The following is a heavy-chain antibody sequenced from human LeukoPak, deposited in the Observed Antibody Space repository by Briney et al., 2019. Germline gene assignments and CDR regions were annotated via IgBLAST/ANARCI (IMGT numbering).Heavy chain of an antibody. CDR3: ARQYDSYFYYYLDL. CDR2: LYHPDST. V-gene: IGHV4-38-2*01. Sequence: SETLSLTCAVSGYPINSAYYWVWVRQPPGKGLEWIGSLYHPDSTYYNPSLESRVTMSVGTSRNQFSLKLSFVTAADTAVYYCARQYDSYFYYYLDLWGTGTTVTVSS. D-gene: IGHD2-2*01. J-gene: IGHJ6*03. CDR1: GYPINSAYY.